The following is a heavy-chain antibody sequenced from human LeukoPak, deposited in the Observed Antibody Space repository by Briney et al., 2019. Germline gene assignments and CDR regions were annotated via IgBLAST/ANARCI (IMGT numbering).Heavy chain of an antibody. CDR1: GGSISSTVSY. CDR2: IYYSGST. V-gene: IGHV4-31*03. J-gene: IGHJ4*02. Sequence: SETLSLTCIVSGGSISSTVSYWSWIRQHPGKGLEWIGYIYYSGSTYYNPSLKSRVTISVDTSKNQFSLKLSSVTAADTAVYYCAREVVVVAATRTRGIDYWGQGTLVTVSS. CDR3: AREVVVVAATRTRGIDY. D-gene: IGHD2-15*01.